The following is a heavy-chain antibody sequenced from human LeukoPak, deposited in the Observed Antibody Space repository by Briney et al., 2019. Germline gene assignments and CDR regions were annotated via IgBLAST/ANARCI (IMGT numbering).Heavy chain of an antibody. Sequence: GESLKISCKGSGYSFFRYWIAWVRQMPGKGLEWMGIIYPSDSDTKYSPSFQGQVTISVDKSIFTAYLQWDSLKASDTAIYFCARRHFDFWSGKENNWFDPWGQGTLVTVSS. J-gene: IGHJ5*02. V-gene: IGHV5-51*01. CDR2: IYPSDSDT. D-gene: IGHD3-3*01. CDR3: ARRHFDFWSGKENNWFDP. CDR1: GYSFFRYW.